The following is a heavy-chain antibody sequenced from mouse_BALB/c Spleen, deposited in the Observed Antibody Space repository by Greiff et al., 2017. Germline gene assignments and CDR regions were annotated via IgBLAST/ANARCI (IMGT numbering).Heavy chain of an antibody. Sequence: EVQLVESGGGLVQPGGSLKLSCAASGFTFSSYTMSWVRQTPEKRLEWVAYISNGGGSTYYPDTVKGRFTISRDNAKNTLYLQMSSLKSEDTAMYYCARHYYGSSYAMDYWGQGTSVTVSS. CDR3: ARHYYGSSYAMDY. V-gene: IGHV5-12-2*01. CDR2: ISNGGGST. D-gene: IGHD1-1*01. CDR1: GFTFSSYT. J-gene: IGHJ4*01.